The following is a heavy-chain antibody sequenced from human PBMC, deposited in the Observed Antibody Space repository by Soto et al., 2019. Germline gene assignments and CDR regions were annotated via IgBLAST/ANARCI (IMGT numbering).Heavy chain of an antibody. D-gene: IGHD1-26*01. V-gene: IGHV3-23*01. CDR3: AKCVGFPYYFDY. J-gene: IGHJ4*02. Sequence: GGSLRLSCATSGFTFSSYGMSWVRQAPGKGLEWVSAMSGSGGSTYYADSVKGRVTISRDNSKNTLYLQMNSLRPEDTAVYYCAKCVGFPYYFDYWGQGTPVTVSS. CDR1: GFTFSSYG. CDR2: MSGSGGST.